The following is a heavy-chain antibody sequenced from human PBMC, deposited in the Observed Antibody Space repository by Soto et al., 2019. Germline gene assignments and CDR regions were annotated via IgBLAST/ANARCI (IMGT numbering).Heavy chain of an antibody. D-gene: IGHD1-26*01. V-gene: IGHV4-59*01. Sequence: SETLSLTCTVSGGSISSYYWSWIRQPPGKGLEWIGYIYYSGSTNYNPSLKSRVTISVVTSKNQFSLKLSSVTAADTAVYYCARVGIEAFDYWGQGTLVTVPQ. CDR1: GGSISSYY. CDR2: IYYSGST. J-gene: IGHJ4*02. CDR3: ARVGIEAFDY.